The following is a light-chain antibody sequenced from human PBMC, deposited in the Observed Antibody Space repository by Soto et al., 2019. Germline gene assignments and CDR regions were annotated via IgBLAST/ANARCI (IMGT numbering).Light chain of an antibody. V-gene: IGKV1-12*01. J-gene: IGKJ3*01. Sequence: IKMSQSPSFVSASIGDRVTITCRASQGISNWLAWYQQKPGKAPKLLIYATSNLQGGVPSRFSGSGSGTDFTLTIGSLQPEDSATYYCPQCSSFPLTFGPGTKVDI. CDR1: QGISNW. CDR2: ATS. CDR3: PQCSSFPLT.